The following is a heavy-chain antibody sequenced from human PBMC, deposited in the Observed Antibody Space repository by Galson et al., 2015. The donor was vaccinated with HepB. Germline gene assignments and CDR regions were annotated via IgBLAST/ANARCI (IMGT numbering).Heavy chain of an antibody. J-gene: IGHJ5*02. D-gene: IGHD2-2*03. CDR2: IYHSGST. V-gene: IGHV4-38-2*02. CDR1: GYYIRSGYY. CDR3: ARDGYLDISGSDLNWFDP. Sequence: SETLSLTCTVSGYYIRSGYYWGWIRQPPGKGLEWIGSIYHSGSTYYNTSLKSRVTMSVDTSKNQFSLKLSSVTAADTAVYYCARDGYLDISGSDLNWFDPWGQGTLVTVSS.